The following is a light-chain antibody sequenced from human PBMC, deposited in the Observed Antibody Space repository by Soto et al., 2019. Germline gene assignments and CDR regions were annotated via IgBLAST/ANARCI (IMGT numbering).Light chain of an antibody. CDR1: QGIVSY. Sequence: VIWMTQSPSLVSASTGDRVTISCRMSQGIVSYLAWYQQKPGKAPELLIFAASTLRSGAPSRFSGSGSGTDFTLTISSLQSEDFATYYCQQYQSFPRTFGQGTKVEIK. V-gene: IGKV1D-8*03. J-gene: IGKJ1*01. CDR3: QQYQSFPRT. CDR2: AAS.